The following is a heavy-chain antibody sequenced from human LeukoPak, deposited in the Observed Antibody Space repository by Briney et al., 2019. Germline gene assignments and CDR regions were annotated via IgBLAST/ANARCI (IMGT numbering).Heavy chain of an antibody. CDR2: ISSSGNT. CDR1: GGSTSGGNYY. J-gene: IGHJ4*02. D-gene: IGHD3-3*01. CDR3: ARLGAGPTYYDFWSGYSSFYFDY. Sequence: PSETLSLTCIVSGGSTSGGNYYWDWIRRPPGKGLERIGGISSSGNTYYNPSLKSRITISIDTSKNHFSLKLSSVTAADTAVYYCARLGAGPTYYDFWSGYSSFYFDYWGQGTLVTVSS. V-gene: IGHV4-39*02.